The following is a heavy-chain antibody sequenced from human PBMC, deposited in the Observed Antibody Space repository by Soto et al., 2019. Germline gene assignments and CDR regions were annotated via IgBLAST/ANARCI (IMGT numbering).Heavy chain of an antibody. J-gene: IGHJ4*02. V-gene: IGHV4-59*01. Sequence: QVQLQESGPGLVKPSETLSLTCTVSGGSISSYYWSWIRQPPGKGLEWTGYTYHRGSTNYNPSLKSRVTISADTSKNQCSLKLSSVTAADTAVYYCASFVDPARVLDYWGQGTLVTVSS. CDR2: TYHRGST. CDR1: GGSISSYY. CDR3: ASFVDPARVLDY. D-gene: IGHD5-18*01.